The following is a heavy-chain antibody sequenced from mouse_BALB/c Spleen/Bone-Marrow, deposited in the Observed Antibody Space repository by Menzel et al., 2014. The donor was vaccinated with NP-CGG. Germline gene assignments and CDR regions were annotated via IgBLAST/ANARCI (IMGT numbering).Heavy chain of an antibody. CDR1: GFTFSSFG. V-gene: IGHV5-17*02. J-gene: IGHJ2*01. Sequence: EVQGVESGGGLVQPGGSRKLSCAASGFTFSSFGMHWVRQAPEKGLEWVAYISSDSSTIFYADTVKGRFTVSRDNPKNTLFLQMTSLRSEDTAMYYCTRGGNWDDFDYWGQGTTLTVSS. D-gene: IGHD4-1*01. CDR3: TRGGNWDDFDY. CDR2: ISSDSSTI.